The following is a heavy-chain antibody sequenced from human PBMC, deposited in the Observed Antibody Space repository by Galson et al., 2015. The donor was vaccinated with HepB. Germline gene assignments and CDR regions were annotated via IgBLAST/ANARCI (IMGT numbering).Heavy chain of an antibody. D-gene: IGHD3-10*01. CDR2: IKQDGSEK. J-gene: IGHJ6*02. V-gene: IGHV3-7*03. CDR3: ARQSYGLWFGELLYYYYYGMDV. CDR1: GFTFSSYW. Sequence: SLRLSCAASGFTFSSYWMSWVRQAPGKGLEWAANIKQDGSEKYYVDSVKGRFTISRDNAKNSLYLQMNSLRAEDTAVYYCARQSYGLWFGELLYYYYYGMDVWGQGTTVTVSS.